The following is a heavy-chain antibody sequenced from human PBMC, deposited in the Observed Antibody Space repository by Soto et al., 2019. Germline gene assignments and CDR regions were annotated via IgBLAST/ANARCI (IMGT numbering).Heavy chain of an antibody. CDR2: ISGSGGST. D-gene: IGHD3-10*01. Sequence: GGSLRLSCAASGFTFSSYAMSWVRQAPGKGLEWVSAISGSGGSTYYADSVKGRFTISRDKSKNTLYLQMDSLRVEDTAVYYCAKGQDYGAGPYYGMDVWGQGTTVTVSS. V-gene: IGHV3-23*01. CDR1: GFTFSSYA. CDR3: AKGQDYGAGPYYGMDV. J-gene: IGHJ6*02.